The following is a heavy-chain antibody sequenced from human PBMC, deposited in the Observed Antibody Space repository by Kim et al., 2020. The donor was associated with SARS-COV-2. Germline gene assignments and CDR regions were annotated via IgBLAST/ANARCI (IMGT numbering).Heavy chain of an antibody. CDR1: GFTFSKYG. V-gene: IGHV3-30*03. D-gene: IGHD5-12*01. J-gene: IGHJ4*02. CDR3: ARDLRGFYEFYY. Sequence: GGSLRLSCAASGFTFSKYGMHWVRQAPGKGLEWVAVISYNGGNKYYGDSVRGRFSISRDNSKNTVFLQMNSLRAEDTALYYCARDLRGFYEFYYWGQVTL. CDR2: ISYNGGNK.